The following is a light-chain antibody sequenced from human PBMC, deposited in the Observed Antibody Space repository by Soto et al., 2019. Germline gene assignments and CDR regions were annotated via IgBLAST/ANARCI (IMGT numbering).Light chain of an antibody. V-gene: IGLV2-11*01. J-gene: IGLJ2*01. CDR2: DVS. Sequence: QSALTQPRSVSGSPGHSVTISSTGTSSDVGGYNYVSWYQQHPGKAPKLMIYDVSKRPSGVHDRFSGSKSGNTASLTISGLQAVDEADYYCCSYAGSYTLTVFGGGTKLTVL. CDR3: CSYAGSYTLTV. CDR1: SSDVGGYNY.